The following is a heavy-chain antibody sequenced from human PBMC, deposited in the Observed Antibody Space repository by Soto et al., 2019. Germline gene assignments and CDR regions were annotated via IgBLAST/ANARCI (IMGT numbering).Heavy chain of an antibody. D-gene: IGHD2-21*02. CDR2: ISYDGSNK. V-gene: IGHV3-30-3*01. Sequence: GGSLRLSCSASGFTFSSYAMHWVRQAPGKGLEWVAVISYDGSNKYYADSVKGRSTISRDNSKNTLYLQMNSLRAEDTAVYYCAREGGGGDSYYYYGMDVWGQGTTVTVSS. J-gene: IGHJ6*02. CDR1: GFTFSSYA. CDR3: AREGGGGDSYYYYGMDV.